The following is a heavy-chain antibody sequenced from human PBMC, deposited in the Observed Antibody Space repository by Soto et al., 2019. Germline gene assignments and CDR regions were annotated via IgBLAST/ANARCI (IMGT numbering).Heavy chain of an antibody. D-gene: IGHD3-22*01. CDR2: IIPIFGTT. CDR3: ASRGEGDDYDASGYG. Sequence: QVQLVQSGAEVKKPGSSVKVSCKASGGTFSNYALSWVRQAPGQGLEWMGDIIPIFGTTNNAQKFQGRVTITADEATSTAYMELSSLRSEDTAVYYCASRGEGDDYDASGYGWGQGTLVTVSS. CDR1: GGTFSNYA. J-gene: IGHJ1*01. V-gene: IGHV1-69*12.